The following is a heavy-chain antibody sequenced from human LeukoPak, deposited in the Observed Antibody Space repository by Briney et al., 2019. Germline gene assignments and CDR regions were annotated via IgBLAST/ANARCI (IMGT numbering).Heavy chain of an antibody. CDR3: ARGQLLDYYYYGMDV. D-gene: IGHD2-2*01. CDR1: GFTVSSNY. CDR2: IYSGGST. J-gene: IGHJ6*02. V-gene: IGHV3-66*01. Sequence: GGSLRLSCAASGFTVSSNYMSWVRQAPGKGLEWVSVIYSGGSTYYADSVKGRFTISGDNSKNTLYLQMNSLRAEDTAVYYCARGQLLDYYYYGMDVWGQGTTVTVSS.